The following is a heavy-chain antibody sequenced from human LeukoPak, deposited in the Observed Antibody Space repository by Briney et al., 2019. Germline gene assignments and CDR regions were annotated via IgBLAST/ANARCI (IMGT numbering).Heavy chain of an antibody. V-gene: IGHV3-21*01. J-gene: IGHJ5*02. CDR1: GFTFSSYS. CDR2: ISSSSSYI. D-gene: IGHD3-10*01. CDR3: ARGLGSGIRGPNWFDP. Sequence: GGSLRLSCAASGFTFSSYSMNWVRQAPGKGLEWVSSISSSSSYIYYADSVKGRFTISRDNAKNSLYLQMNSLRAEDTAVYYCARGLGSGIRGPNWFDPWGQGTLVTVSS.